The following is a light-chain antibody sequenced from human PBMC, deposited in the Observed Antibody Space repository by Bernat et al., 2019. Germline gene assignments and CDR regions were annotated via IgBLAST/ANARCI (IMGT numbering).Light chain of an antibody. J-gene: IGLJ2*01. CDR2: RDN. CDR3: QAWDSSAGF. V-gene: IGLV3-1*01. Sequence: SSELTQPPSVSVSPGQIARITCSGEKLGNKFTCWYQQKSGQSPVVLIYRDNIRPSGISERFSASHSGNPATLTITGTQPTDEADYYCQAWDSSAGFFGGGTKLTVL. CDR1: KLGNKF.